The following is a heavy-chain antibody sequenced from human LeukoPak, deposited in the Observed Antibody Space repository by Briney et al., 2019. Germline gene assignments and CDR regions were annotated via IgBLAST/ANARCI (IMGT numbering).Heavy chain of an antibody. V-gene: IGHV3-48*01. Sequence: PGGSLRLSCAASGFTFSSYSMNWVRQAPGKGLEWVSYISSSSSTIYYADSVKGRFTISRDNSKNTLYLQMNSLRAEDTAVYYCAKFIDAFDIWGQGTMVTVSS. CDR2: ISSSSSTI. J-gene: IGHJ3*02. CDR1: GFTFSSYS. CDR3: AKFIDAFDI. D-gene: IGHD3-10*01.